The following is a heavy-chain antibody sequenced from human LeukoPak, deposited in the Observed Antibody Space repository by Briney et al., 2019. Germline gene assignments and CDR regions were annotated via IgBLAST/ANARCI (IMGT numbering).Heavy chain of an antibody. CDR2: ISGSDSST. CDR1: GFTFRNAW. Sequence: GGSLRLSCAASGFTFRNAWMSWVRQAPGKGLEWVSGISGSDSSTYYADFVKGRFTISRDNSKNTLYLQMNSLRADDTAVYYCAKGGAWLYYFDYWGQGTLVTVSS. V-gene: IGHV3-23*01. J-gene: IGHJ4*02. CDR3: AKGGAWLYYFDY. D-gene: IGHD5-12*01.